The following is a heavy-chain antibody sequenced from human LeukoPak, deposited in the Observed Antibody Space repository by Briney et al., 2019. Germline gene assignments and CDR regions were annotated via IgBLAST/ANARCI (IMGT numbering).Heavy chain of an antibody. J-gene: IGHJ4*02. CDR3: ARDFAPYYYDSSGNFDY. V-gene: IGHV1-2*02. Sequence: ASVKVSCTASGYTFTGYYMHWVRQAPGQGLEWMGWINPNSGGTNYAQKFQGRVTMTRDTSISTAYMELSRLRSDDTAVYYCARDFAPYYYDSSGNFDYWGQGTLVTVSS. D-gene: IGHD3-22*01. CDR2: INPNSGGT. CDR1: GYTFTGYY.